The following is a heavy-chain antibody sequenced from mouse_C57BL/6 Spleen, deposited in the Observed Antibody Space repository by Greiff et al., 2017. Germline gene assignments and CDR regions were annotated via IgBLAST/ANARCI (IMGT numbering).Heavy chain of an antibody. CDR2: IWRGGST. V-gene: IGHV2-5*01. CDR3: AKNNGNYAMDY. D-gene: IGHD2-1*01. Sequence: QVQLQQSGPGLVQPSQSLSITCTVSGFSLTSYGVHWVRQSPGKGLEWLGVIWRGGSTDYNAAFMSRLGITKNNSKSQVFFKMNRLQADDTAIYCCAKNNGNYAMDYWGQGTSVTVSS. J-gene: IGHJ4*01. CDR1: GFSLTSYG.